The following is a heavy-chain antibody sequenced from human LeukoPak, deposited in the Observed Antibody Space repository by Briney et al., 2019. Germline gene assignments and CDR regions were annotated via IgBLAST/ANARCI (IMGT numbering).Heavy chain of an antibody. V-gene: IGHV1-8*01. Sequence: ASVKVSCTASGYTFTSYDVNWVRQATGQGLEWMGWMNPNSGNTGLAQKFQGRVTLTRDTSLSTAYMELSNLRSDDTAVYYCARDEVVAAPNYFGMVVWGQGTTVSVSS. CDR1: GYTFTSYD. CDR2: MNPNSGNT. D-gene: IGHD2-15*01. J-gene: IGHJ6*02. CDR3: ARDEVVAAPNYFGMVV.